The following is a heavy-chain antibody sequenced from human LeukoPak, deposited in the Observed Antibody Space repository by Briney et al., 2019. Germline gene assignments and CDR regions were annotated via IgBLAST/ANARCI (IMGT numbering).Heavy chain of an antibody. J-gene: IGHJ4*02. D-gene: IGHD5-18*01. CDR3: ARDVGYFRFDY. CDR2: IKEDGSDK. Sequence: MRWVCHYTGKGLEWVANIKEDGSDKYYVDSVKGRFTISRDNAKNSLYLQMNNLRAEDTAVYYCARDVGYFRFDYWGQGTLVTVSS. V-gene: IGHV3-7*01.